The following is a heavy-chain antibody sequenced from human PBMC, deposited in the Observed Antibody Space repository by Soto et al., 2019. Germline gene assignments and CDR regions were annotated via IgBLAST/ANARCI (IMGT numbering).Heavy chain of an antibody. Sequence: GGSLRLSCAASGFTFSDFYMSWMRQAPGKGLEWVSYISSSGSTIYYADSVKGRFTISRDNAKNSLYLQMNSLRAEDTAVYYCARVNVGYCSSTSCRYYYGMDVWGQGTTVTVS. CDR3: ARVNVGYCSSTSCRYYYGMDV. J-gene: IGHJ6*02. D-gene: IGHD2-2*01. CDR2: ISSSGSTI. V-gene: IGHV3-11*01. CDR1: GFTFSDFY.